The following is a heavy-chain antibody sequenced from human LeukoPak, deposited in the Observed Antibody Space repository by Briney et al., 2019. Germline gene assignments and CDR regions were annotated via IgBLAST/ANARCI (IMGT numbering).Heavy chain of an antibody. Sequence: GGSLRLSCAASGFTFSDYYMSWIRQAPGKGLEWVSYISSSGSTIYYADSVKGRFTISRDNAKNSLYLQMNSLRAEDTAVYYCARDHEGVGYCSGGSCWGYYYGMDVWGQGTTVTVSS. CDR3: ARDHEGVGYCSGGSCWGYYYGMDV. D-gene: IGHD2-15*01. V-gene: IGHV3-11*01. CDR1: GFTFSDYY. J-gene: IGHJ6*02. CDR2: ISSSGSTI.